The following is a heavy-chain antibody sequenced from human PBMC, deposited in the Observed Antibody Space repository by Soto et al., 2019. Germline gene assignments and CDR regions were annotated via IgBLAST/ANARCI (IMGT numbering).Heavy chain of an antibody. CDR3: ARVVAVAGTSGNWFDP. J-gene: IGHJ5*02. V-gene: IGHV4-59*01. Sequence: SETLSLTCTVSGGSISSYYWSWIRQPPGKGLEWIGYIYYSGSTNYNPSLKSRVTISVDTSKNQFSLKLSSVTAADTAVYYCARVVAVAGTSGNWFDPWGQGALVTVS. CDR2: IYYSGST. CDR1: GGSISSYY. D-gene: IGHD6-19*01.